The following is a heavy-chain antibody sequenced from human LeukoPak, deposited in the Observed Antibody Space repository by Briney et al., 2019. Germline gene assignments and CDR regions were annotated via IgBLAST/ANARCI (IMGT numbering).Heavy chain of an antibody. D-gene: IGHD2-8*01. J-gene: IGHJ3*02. CDR3: ARAFRASLANGVGAFDI. CDR2: INPNSGGT. V-gene: IGHV1-2*02. CDR1: GYTFTGYY. Sequence: ASVKVSCKAFGYTFTGYYMHWVRQAPGQGLEWMGWINPNSGGTSYAQQFQGRVTMTRDTTISTVYIELSSLRSEDTAVYYCARAFRASLANGVGAFDIWGQGTMVTVSS.